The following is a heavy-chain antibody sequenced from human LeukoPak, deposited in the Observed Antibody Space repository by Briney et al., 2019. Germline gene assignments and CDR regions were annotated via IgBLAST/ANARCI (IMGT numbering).Heavy chain of an antibody. CDR1: GFTFSSYE. J-gene: IGHJ6*03. D-gene: IGHD2-8*01. V-gene: IGHV3-48*03. CDR3: AREPIVPRDYYYYMDV. Sequence: GGSLRLSCAASGFTFSSYEMNWVRQAPGKGLEWVSYISSSGSTIYYADSVKGRFTISRDNAKNSLYLQMNSLRAEDTAVYYCAREPIVPRDYYYYMDVWGKGTTVTVSS. CDR2: ISSSGSTI.